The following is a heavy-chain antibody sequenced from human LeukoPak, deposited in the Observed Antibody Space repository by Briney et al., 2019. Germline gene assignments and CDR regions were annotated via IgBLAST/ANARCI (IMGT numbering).Heavy chain of an antibody. Sequence: PGGSLRLSCAASGFTFSSYEMNWVRQAPGKGLEWVSYISSSGSTIYYADSVKGRFTISRDNAKNSLYLQMNSLRAEDTAVYYCARLGRVGATLDYWGQGTPVTVSS. CDR3: ARLGRVGATLDY. D-gene: IGHD1-26*01. V-gene: IGHV3-48*03. J-gene: IGHJ4*02. CDR2: ISSSGSTI. CDR1: GFTFSSYE.